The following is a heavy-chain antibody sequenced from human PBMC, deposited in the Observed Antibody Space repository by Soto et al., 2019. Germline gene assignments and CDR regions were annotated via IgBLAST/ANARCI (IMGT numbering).Heavy chain of an antibody. V-gene: IGHV1-69*01. CDR1: GGTFSSYT. Sequence: QVQLVQSGAEVRKPGSSVKVSCKASGGTFSSYTISWVRQAPGQGLQWMGGIIPIFGTTNYAQKFQGRVTFTSDDSTSTAYMDLSSLRSENTAVYYCARHISYQPLFSGFDYWGHGTPVTVSS. CDR2: IIPIFGTT. J-gene: IGHJ4*01. CDR3: ARHISYQPLFSGFDY. D-gene: IGHD3-10*02.